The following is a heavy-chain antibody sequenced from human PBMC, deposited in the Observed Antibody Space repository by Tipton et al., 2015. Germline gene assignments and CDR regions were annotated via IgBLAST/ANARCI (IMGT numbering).Heavy chain of an antibody. Sequence: TLSLTCAVSGYSISSGYYWGWIRQPPGKGLEWIGNIYHSGSTYYNPPLKSRVTISVDTPKNQFSLKLSSVTAADTAVYYCARDKERWLQYWAFDIWGQGTMVTVSS. CDR3: ARDKERWLQYWAFDI. CDR2: IYHSGST. V-gene: IGHV4-38-2*02. D-gene: IGHD5-24*01. J-gene: IGHJ3*02. CDR1: GYSISSGYY.